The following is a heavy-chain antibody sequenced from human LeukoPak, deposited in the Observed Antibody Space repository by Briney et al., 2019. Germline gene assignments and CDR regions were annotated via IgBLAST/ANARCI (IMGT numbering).Heavy chain of an antibody. V-gene: IGHV4-39*07. D-gene: IGHD1-26*01. J-gene: IGHJ2*01. CDR2: IYYSGNS. CDR1: GGSISSDHYY. Sequence: SETLSLTCTVSGGSISSDHYYWGWIRQPPGKGLEWIGSIYYSGNSYYNPSLKSRVTMSVDTSKNQFSLKVSSVIAADTAVYYCAGPAGTYWYFDLWGRGTLVTVSS. CDR3: AGPAGTYWYFDL.